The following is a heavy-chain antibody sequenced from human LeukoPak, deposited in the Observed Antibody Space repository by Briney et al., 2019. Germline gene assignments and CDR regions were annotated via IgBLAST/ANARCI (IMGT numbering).Heavy chain of an antibody. CDR1: GGSVSSTSYY. J-gene: IGHJ4*02. CDR3: ARGLAVAGSEYNDY. CDR2: IYYSGST. Sequence: NTSETLSLTCTVSGGSVSSTSYYWSWIRQPPGKGLEWIGYIYYSGSTNYNPSLKSRVTISVDTSKNQFSLKLSSVTAADTAVYYCARGLAVAGSEYNDYWGQGTLVTVSS. V-gene: IGHV4-61*01. D-gene: IGHD6-19*01.